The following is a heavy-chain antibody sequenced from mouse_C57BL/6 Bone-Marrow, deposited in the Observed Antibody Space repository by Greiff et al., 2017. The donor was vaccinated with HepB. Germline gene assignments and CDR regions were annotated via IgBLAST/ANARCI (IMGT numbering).Heavy chain of an antibody. Sequence: EVKLVESGTVLARPGASVKMSCKTSGYTFTSYWMHWVKQRPGQGLEWIGAIYPGNSDTSYNQKFKGKAKLTAVTSASTAYMELSSLTNEDSAVYYCAESLYGSSPSWFAYWGQGTLVTVSA. CDR1: GYTFTSYW. D-gene: IGHD1-1*01. J-gene: IGHJ3*01. CDR2: IYPGNSDT. CDR3: AESLYGSSPSWFAY. V-gene: IGHV1-5*01.